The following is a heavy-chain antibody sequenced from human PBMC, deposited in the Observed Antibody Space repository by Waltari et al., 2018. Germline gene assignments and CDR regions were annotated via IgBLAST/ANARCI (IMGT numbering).Heavy chain of an antibody. J-gene: IGHJ6*04. V-gene: IGHV3-48*04. CDR3: ARDVGYCSGGSCPAMDV. CDR1: GFTFRSYS. Sequence: EVQLVESGGGLAQPGGSLRLSCAASGFTFRSYSMNWVRQAPGKGLGCLSYISVSSFTIYYADSVKGRFTISRDNAENSVYLQMNSLRAEDTAVYYCARDVGYCSGGSCPAMDVWGKGTTVTISS. D-gene: IGHD2-15*01. CDR2: ISVSSFTI.